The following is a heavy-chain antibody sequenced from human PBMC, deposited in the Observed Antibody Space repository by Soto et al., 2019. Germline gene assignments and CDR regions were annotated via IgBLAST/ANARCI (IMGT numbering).Heavy chain of an antibody. CDR3: ARRRPYYDFWSGYFYNWFDP. J-gene: IGHJ5*02. V-gene: IGHV5-51*01. D-gene: IGHD3-3*01. Sequence: PGESLKISCKGSGYSFTSYWIGWVRQMPGKGLEWMGIIYPGDSDTRYSPSFQGQVTISADKSISTAYLQWSSLKASDTAMYYCARRRPYYDFWSGYFYNWFDPWGQGTLVTVSS. CDR2: IYPGDSDT. CDR1: GYSFTSYW.